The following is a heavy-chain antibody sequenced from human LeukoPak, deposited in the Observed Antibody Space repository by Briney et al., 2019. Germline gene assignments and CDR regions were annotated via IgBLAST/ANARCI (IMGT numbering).Heavy chain of an antibody. J-gene: IGHJ4*02. CDR3: ARGRDFH. V-gene: IGHV1-2*02. CDR2: INPNSGGT. Sequence: ASVKVSCKASGGTFSSYAISWVRQAPGQGLEWMGWINPNSGGTNYAQKFQGRVTMTRDTSISTAYMELSRLRSDDTAVYYCARGRDFHWGQGTLVTVSS. CDR1: GGTFSSYA.